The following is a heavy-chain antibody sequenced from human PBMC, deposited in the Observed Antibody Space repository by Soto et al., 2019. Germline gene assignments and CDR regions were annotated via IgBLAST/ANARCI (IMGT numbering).Heavy chain of an antibody. CDR2: ISAYNGNT. D-gene: IGHD3-22*01. CDR3: ARASSGYYAHDAFDI. V-gene: IGHV1-18*01. CDR1: GYTFTSYG. J-gene: IGHJ3*02. Sequence: QVQLVQSGAEVKKPGASVKVSCKASGYTFTSYGISWVRQAPGQGLEWMGWISAYNGNTNYAQKLQGRVTMTTDTSXXTAYMELRSLRSDDPAVYYCARASSGYYAHDAFDIWGQGTMVTVSS.